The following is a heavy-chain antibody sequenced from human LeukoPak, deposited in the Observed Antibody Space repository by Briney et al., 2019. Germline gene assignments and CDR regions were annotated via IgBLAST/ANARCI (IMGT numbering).Heavy chain of an antibody. V-gene: IGHV4-59*12. J-gene: IGHJ4*02. Sequence: SETLSLTCSVPVGSLTVYYWNWIRQSPGKGLECIGAISYSGSTNYTPSLKSRVTISIDTSKNRVSLKVSSVIAADTAMYYCARGGSRSYTSSTLGYWGQGTLVTVSS. D-gene: IGHD6-6*01. CDR2: ISYSGST. CDR3: ARGGSRSYTSSTLGY. CDR1: VGSLTVYY.